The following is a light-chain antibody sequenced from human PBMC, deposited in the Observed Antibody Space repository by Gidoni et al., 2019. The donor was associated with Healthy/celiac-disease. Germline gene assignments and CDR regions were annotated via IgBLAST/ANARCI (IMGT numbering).Light chain of an antibody. CDR1: QSVSSN. J-gene: IGKJ2*01. Sequence: IVMTQSPATLSVSPGERATLSCRASQSVSSNLAWYQQKPGQAPRLLIYGASTRATVIPARFSGSGSGTEFTLTISSLQSEDFAVYYCQHYNNWPPEYTFGQGTKLEIK. CDR3: QHYNNWPPEYT. V-gene: IGKV3-15*01. CDR2: GAS.